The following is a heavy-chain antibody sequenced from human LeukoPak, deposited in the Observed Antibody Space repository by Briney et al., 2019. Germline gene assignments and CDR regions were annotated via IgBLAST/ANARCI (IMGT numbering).Heavy chain of an antibody. CDR2: ISAYSGDT. V-gene: IGHV1-18*01. Sequence: ASVKVSCKASGYTFTSYGISWVRQAPGQGLEWMGWISAYSGDTNYAQKFQGRATMTTDTSTSTAYMELRSLSSDDTAVCYCGRAVVNGPNWFDPWGQGTLVTVSS. J-gene: IGHJ5*02. D-gene: IGHD4-23*01. CDR1: GYTFTSYG. CDR3: GRAVVNGPNWFDP.